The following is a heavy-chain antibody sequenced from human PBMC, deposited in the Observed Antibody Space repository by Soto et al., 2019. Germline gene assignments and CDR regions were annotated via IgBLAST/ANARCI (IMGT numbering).Heavy chain of an antibody. CDR2: ISAYNGNT. J-gene: IGHJ6*02. D-gene: IGHD3-3*01. Sequence: GASVKVSCKASGYTFTSYGISWVRQAPGQGLEWMGWISAYNGNTNYAQKLQGRVTMTTDTSTSTAYMELRSLRSDDTAVYYCAIYRYYDFWSGYYTGGYYYGMDVWGQGTTVTVCS. V-gene: IGHV1-18*01. CDR3: AIYRYYDFWSGYYTGGYYYGMDV. CDR1: GYTFTSYG.